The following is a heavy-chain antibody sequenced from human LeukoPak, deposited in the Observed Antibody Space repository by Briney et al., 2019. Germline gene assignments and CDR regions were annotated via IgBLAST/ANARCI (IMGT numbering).Heavy chain of an antibody. J-gene: IGHJ4*02. CDR2: INPNSGGT. D-gene: IGHD6-19*01. CDR1: GYTFTGYY. Sequence: GASVKVSSKASGYTFTGYYMHWVRQAPGQGLEWMGWINPNSGGTNYAQKFQGWVTMTRDTSISTAYMELSRLRSDDTAVYYCARDLGSGWYELDYWGREPWSPSPQ. CDR3: ARDLGSGWYELDY. V-gene: IGHV1-2*04.